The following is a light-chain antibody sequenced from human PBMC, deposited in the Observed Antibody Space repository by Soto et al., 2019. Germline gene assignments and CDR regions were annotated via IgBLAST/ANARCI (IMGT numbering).Light chain of an antibody. CDR1: QSVSSSQ. CDR2: GAS. CDR3: QQYGSSPIT. Sequence: EIVLPQSPGTLSLSPGASALLSCRASQSVSSSQLAWYQQKPGQAPRLLMYGASSRATGIPDRLSGSGSGTDFTLTISRLEPEEFAVYYCQQYGSSPITVGQGTRLEI. J-gene: IGKJ5*01. V-gene: IGKV3-20*01.